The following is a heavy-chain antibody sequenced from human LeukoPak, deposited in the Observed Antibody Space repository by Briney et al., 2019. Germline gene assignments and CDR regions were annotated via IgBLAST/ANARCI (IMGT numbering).Heavy chain of an antibody. CDR2: INWNGGST. CDR3: ARESGYCSGGSCYPDAFDI. J-gene: IGHJ3*02. V-gene: IGHV3-20*04. CDR1: GFTFDDYG. D-gene: IGHD2-15*01. Sequence: GGSLRLSCAASGFTFDDYGMSWVRQAPGKGLEWVSSINWNGGSTGYADSVKGRFTISRDNAKNSLYLQMNSLRAEDTALYYCARESGYCSGGSCYPDAFDIWGQGTMVTVSS.